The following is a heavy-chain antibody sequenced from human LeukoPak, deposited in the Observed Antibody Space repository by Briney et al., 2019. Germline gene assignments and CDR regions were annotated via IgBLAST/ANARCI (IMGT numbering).Heavy chain of an antibody. J-gene: IGHJ4*02. CDR3: AREAPWTYYFDY. D-gene: IGHD3/OR15-3a*01. V-gene: IGHV1-46*01. CDR1: GYTFTSYY. Sequence: ASVKVSCKASGYTFTSYYIHWVRQAPGQGLEWMGMINPGGASTTYAQKFQGRVTKTRDTSTSTVYMELSSLRSEDTAVYYCAREAPWTYYFDYWGQGTLVTVSS. CDR2: INPGGAST.